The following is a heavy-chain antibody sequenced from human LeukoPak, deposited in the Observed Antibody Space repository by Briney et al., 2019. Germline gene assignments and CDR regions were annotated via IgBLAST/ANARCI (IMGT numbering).Heavy chain of an antibody. J-gene: IGHJ4*02. CDR2: ISAYNGNT. CDR3: ARVSTTGTTSDY. Sequence: ASLKVSCKASGYTFTSYGIGWVRQAPGQWLEWMGWISAYNGNTNYAQKLQGRVTMTTDTSTSTAYMELRSLRSDDTAVYYCARVSTTGTTSDYWGQGTLVTVSS. D-gene: IGHD1-7*01. CDR1: GYTFTSYG. V-gene: IGHV1-18*01.